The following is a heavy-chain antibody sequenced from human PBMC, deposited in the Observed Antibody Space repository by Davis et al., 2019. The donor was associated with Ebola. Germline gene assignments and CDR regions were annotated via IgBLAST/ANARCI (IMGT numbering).Heavy chain of an antibody. J-gene: IGHJ4*02. CDR1: GFTVSSNY. CDR3: TGGGSSSSGDY. V-gene: IGHV3-66*01. CDR2: IYSGGST. Sequence: GESLKISCAASGFTVSSNYMSWVRQAPGKGLEWVSVIYSGGSTYYADSVKGRFTISRDNAKNSLYLQMNSLRAEDTAVYYCTGGGSSSSGDYWGQGTLVTVSS. D-gene: IGHD6-6*01.